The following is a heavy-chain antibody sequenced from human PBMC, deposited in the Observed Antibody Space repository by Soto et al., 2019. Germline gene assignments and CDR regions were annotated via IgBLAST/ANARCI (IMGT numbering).Heavy chain of an antibody. Sequence: SETLSLTCTASGDSLRSSHHYGGWIRQLPGKGLEWIGSIYYTGNTYYNPSLKSRVSISVDMATNEISLRLRAESITDTAVYYCVRVEMYAGEFTPNFDRWGHGALVSLSS. CDR2: IYYTGNT. CDR3: VRVEMYAGEFTPNFDR. CDR1: GDSLRSSHHY. J-gene: IGHJ4*01. V-gene: IGHV4-39*01. D-gene: IGHD2-8*01.